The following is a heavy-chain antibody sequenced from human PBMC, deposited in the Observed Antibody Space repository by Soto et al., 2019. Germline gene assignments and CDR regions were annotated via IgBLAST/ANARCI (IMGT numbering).Heavy chain of an antibody. V-gene: IGHV3-15*07. Sequence: EVQLVESGGGLVKPGGSLRLSCAASGFTFSNAWMNWVRQAPGKGLEWVGRIKSKTDGGTTDYAAPVKGRFTISRDDSKNTLYLQMNSLKTGDTAVYYCSTDFLTVNANAFDIWGQGTMVTGSS. J-gene: IGHJ3*02. D-gene: IGHD1-1*01. CDR3: STDFLTVNANAFDI. CDR2: IKSKTDGGTT. CDR1: GFTFSNAW.